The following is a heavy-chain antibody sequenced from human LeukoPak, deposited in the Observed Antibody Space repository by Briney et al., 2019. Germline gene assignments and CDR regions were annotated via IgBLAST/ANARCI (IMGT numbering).Heavy chain of an antibody. CDR2: ITSSSTYI. CDR1: GFTFITYS. Sequence: PGGSLRLSCAASGFTFITYSMTWVRQAPGKGLEWVSSITSSSTYIHYADSEKDRFTISRDNAKKSLYLQMNSLRAEDTAVYYCARDRDPSSWYFDYWGQGALVTVSS. J-gene: IGHJ4*02. CDR3: ARDRDPSSWYFDY. D-gene: IGHD6-13*01. V-gene: IGHV3-21*04.